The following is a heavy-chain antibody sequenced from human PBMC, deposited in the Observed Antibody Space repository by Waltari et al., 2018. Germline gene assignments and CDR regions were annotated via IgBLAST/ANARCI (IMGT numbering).Heavy chain of an antibody. V-gene: IGHV3-30-3*01. Sequence: QVQLVESWGGVVQPGRSLRLSCAASGFPFSSYDMHWVRQAPGKGLEWVAVISYDGSNKYYADSVKGRFTISRDNSKNTLYLQMNSLRAEDTAVYYCARDGSHDYWGQGTLVTVSS. J-gene: IGHJ4*02. D-gene: IGHD1-1*01. CDR1: GFPFSSYD. CDR2: ISYDGSNK. CDR3: ARDGSHDY.